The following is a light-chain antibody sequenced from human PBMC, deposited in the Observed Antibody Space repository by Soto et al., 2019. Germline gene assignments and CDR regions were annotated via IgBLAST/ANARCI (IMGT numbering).Light chain of an antibody. CDR1: SSDIGSNT. Sequence: QLVLTQPPSASGTPGQGVTISCSGSSSDIGSNTVNWYQQLPGTAPKLLIYFNNQRPSGVPDRFSGSKSGTSASLAISGLQSEDEAQYYCAAWDDSLNGPVFGGGTKLTV. V-gene: IGLV1-44*01. CDR3: AAWDDSLNGPV. CDR2: FNN. J-gene: IGLJ3*02.